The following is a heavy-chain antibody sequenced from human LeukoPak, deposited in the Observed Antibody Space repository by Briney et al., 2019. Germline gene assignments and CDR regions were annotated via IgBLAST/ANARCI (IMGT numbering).Heavy chain of an antibody. D-gene: IGHD3-10*01. CDR3: ARVSFSSGFGELLSGGHFDY. J-gene: IGHJ4*02. V-gene: IGHV4-30-4*01. CDR1: GGSISSGDYY. CDR2: IYYSGST. Sequence: SETLSLTCTVSGGSISSGDYYWSWIRQPPGKGLEWIGYIYYSGSTYYNPSLKSRVTISVDTSKNQFSLKLSSVTAADTAVYYCARVSFSSGFGELLSGGHFDYWGQGTLVTVSS.